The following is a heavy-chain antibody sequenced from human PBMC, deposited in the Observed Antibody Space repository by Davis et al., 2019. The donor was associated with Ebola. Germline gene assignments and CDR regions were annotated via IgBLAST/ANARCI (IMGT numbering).Heavy chain of an antibody. CDR1: GFTFSSYA. J-gene: IGHJ4*02. CDR2: LHSGQNT. V-gene: IGHV3-23*01. Sequence: GESLKISCAASGFTFSSYAMSWVRQAPGKGLEWISMLHSGQNTYYTDSVKDRFTISRDDSKNTVFLQMNGLRAEDTALYYCMSYDDWGLGTLVTVSS. CDR3: MSYDD.